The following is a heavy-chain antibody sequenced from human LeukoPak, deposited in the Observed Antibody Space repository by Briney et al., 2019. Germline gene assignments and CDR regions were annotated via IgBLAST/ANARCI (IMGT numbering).Heavy chain of an antibody. Sequence: ASVKVSCKVSGYTFTTYDINWVRQATGQGLEWMGWVNPNSGNTDYAQKFQGRVTMTRNTSISTAYMELSSLRSEDTAVYYCARGVVVDYWGQGTLVTVSS. CDR1: GYTFTTYD. CDR3: ARGVVVDY. J-gene: IGHJ4*02. V-gene: IGHV1-8*01. D-gene: IGHD2-15*01. CDR2: VNPNSGNT.